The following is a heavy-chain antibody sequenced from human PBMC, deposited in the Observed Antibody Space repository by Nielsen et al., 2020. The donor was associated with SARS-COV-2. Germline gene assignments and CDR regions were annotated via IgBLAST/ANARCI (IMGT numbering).Heavy chain of an antibody. CDR2: ISYDGSNK. D-gene: IGHD1-26*01. Sequence: WIRQAPGKGLEWVAVISYDGSNKYYADSVKGRFTISRDNSKNTLYLQMNSLRAEDTAVYYCAKDSWELGGGFDYWGQGTLVTVSS. V-gene: IGHV3-30*18. CDR3: AKDSWELGGGFDY. J-gene: IGHJ4*02.